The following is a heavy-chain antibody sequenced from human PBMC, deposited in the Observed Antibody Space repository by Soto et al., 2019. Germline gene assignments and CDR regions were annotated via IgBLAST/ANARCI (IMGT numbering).Heavy chain of an antibody. CDR3: AKDHGNVAYYDFWSGYYTQWLDP. J-gene: IGHJ5*02. V-gene: IGHV3-30*18. Sequence: PGESLRLSCAASGFTFSSYGMHWVRQAPGKGLEWVAVISYDGSNKYYADSVKGRFTISRDNSKNTLYLQMNSLRAEDTAVYYCAKDHGNVAYYDFWSGYYTQWLDPWGQGTLVTVSS. CDR2: ISYDGSNK. D-gene: IGHD3-3*01. CDR1: GFTFSSYG.